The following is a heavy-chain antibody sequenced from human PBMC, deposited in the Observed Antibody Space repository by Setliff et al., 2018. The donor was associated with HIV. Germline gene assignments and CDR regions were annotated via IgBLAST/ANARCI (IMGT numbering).Heavy chain of an antibody. J-gene: IGHJ3*02. V-gene: IGHV1-2*02. CDR3: ARVRDSGYDHDVFDI. D-gene: IGHD5-12*01. Sequence: ASVKVSCKASGYTFTGYHMHWVRQAPGQGLEWMGWINPNSGGTNYAQKFRGRVTMTRDTSISTAYMELSRLRSDDTAVYYCARVRDSGYDHDVFDIWGQGTMVTVSS. CDR2: INPNSGGT. CDR1: GYTFTGYH.